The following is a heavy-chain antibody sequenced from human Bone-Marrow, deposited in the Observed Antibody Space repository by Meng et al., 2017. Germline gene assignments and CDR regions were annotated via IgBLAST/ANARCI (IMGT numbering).Heavy chain of an antibody. CDR3: ARVHFDY. J-gene: IGHJ4*02. V-gene: IGHV3-30*01. CDR1: GFTFSSYA. Sequence: VRLVECGGGVVQPWRSLRLSCAASGFTFSSYAMRGVRQAPGKGLEWVAVISYDGSNKYSADSVKGRFTISRDNSKNTLYLQMNSRRAEDTAVYYCARVHFDYWGQGTLVTVSS. CDR2: ISYDGSNK.